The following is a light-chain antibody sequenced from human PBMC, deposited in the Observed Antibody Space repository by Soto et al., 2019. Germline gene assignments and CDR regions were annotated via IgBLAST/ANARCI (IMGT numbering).Light chain of an antibody. J-gene: IGKJ1*01. CDR3: QQYYSTPPWT. CDR1: QSVLYSSNNKNY. CDR2: WAS. V-gene: IGKV4-1*01. Sequence: DIVMTQSPDSLAVSLGERATINCKSSQSVLYSSNNKNYIAWYQQKPGQPPKLLIYWASTRESGVPDRFSGSGSGTDFTITISSLQAEDVAVYYCQQYYSTPPWTFGQGTKVEIK.